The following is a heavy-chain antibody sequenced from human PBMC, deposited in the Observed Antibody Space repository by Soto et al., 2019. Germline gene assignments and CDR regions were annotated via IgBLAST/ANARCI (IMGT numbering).Heavy chain of an antibody. J-gene: IGHJ4*02. D-gene: IGHD3-9*01. CDR1: GYSFTGYF. Sequence: GASVKVSCKTSGYSFTGYFIHWVRQAPGQGPEWMGWINPNTGGTTYAQKFQGRVTMTRDTSFSTAYMDLSSLGSDDTAVYYCVRVDTALQYVDFWGQGTLVTVSS. CDR3: VRVDTALQYVDF. V-gene: IGHV1-2*02. CDR2: INPNTGGT.